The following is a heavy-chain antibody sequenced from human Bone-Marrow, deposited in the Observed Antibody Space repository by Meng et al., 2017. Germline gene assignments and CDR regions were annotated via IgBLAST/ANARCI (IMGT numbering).Heavy chain of an antibody. CDR2: ISGSGGST. J-gene: IGHJ6*02. V-gene: IGHV3-23*01. CDR1: GFTFSSYA. D-gene: IGHD3-10*01. Sequence: GESLKISCAASGFTFSSYAVSWVRQALGKGLEWVSPISGSGGSTYYADSVKGRFTISRDNSKNTMSLQMNSLRAEDTAVYYCAKDLGNYMYYYGSGSYYIGARYYYGMDVWGQGTTVTVSS. CDR3: AKDLGNYMYYYGSGSYYIGARYYYGMDV.